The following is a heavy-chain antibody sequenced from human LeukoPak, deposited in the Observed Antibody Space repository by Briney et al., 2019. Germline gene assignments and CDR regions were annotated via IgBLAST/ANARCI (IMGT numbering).Heavy chain of an antibody. D-gene: IGHD2-2*01. CDR3: AREVVPAASRRSRGWFDP. J-gene: IGHJ5*02. V-gene: IGHV4-34*01. CDR2: INHSGST. CDR1: GGSFSGYY. Sequence: SDTLSLTCAVYGGSFSGYYWIWIRQPSGKELEWIGEINHSGSTNCNPSLKSRVTISVDTSKNEFSLKVSSVTAADTAVYYCAREVVPAASRRSRGWFDPWGQGTLVTVSS.